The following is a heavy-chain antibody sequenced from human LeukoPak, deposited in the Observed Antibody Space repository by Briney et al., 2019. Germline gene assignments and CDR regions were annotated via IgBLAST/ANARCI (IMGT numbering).Heavy chain of an antibody. CDR1: GFTVTNNY. J-gene: IGHJ6*01. CDR2: IYTGGDT. CDR3: ARKPRQLVIPDYFYALDV. V-gene: IGHV3-53*01. Sequence: GGSLRLSCAASGFTVTNNYMNWVRQAPGKGLEWVSVIYTGGDTFYADSVRGRFTISRDDSNNMVYLQMNSLRAEDTAVYYCARKPRQLVIPDYFYALDVWGQGTTVTVSS. D-gene: IGHD6-13*01.